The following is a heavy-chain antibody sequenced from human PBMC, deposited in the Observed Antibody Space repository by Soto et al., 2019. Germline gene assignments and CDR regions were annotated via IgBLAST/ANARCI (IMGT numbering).Heavy chain of an antibody. D-gene: IGHD6-25*01. CDR2: ISGSGDVT. CDR1: GFTFNNYA. CDR3: AKDLRAPAAKNFDY. V-gene: IGHV3-23*01. J-gene: IGHJ4*02. Sequence: EVQLLESGGGLVQFGGSLRLSCAASGFTFNNYAMTWVRQPPGKGLEWVSAISGSGDVTFYADSVRGRFTISRDNSKSTLYLQMNSLRAEDTAVYFCAKDLRAPAAKNFDYWGQGTLVTVSS.